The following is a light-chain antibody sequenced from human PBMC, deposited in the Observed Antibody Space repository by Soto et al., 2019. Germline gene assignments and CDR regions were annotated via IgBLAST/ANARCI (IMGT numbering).Light chain of an antibody. CDR3: LQHNSYPYT. CDR2: DTS. V-gene: IGKV1-17*03. CDR1: QDISRF. Sequence: DVQMTQSPSAMSASVGDRVTITCRASQDISRFVAWFQQKPGKAPERLLYDTSTLQDGVPSRFSGGGSGTEFTLAISGLQPEDFATYYCLQHNSYPYTFGQGTKLEIK. J-gene: IGKJ2*01.